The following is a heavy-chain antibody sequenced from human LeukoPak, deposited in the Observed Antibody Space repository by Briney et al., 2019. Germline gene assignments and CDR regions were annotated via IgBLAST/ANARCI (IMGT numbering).Heavy chain of an antibody. CDR2: INHSGST. Sequence: SETLSLTCAVYGGSFSGYYWSWIRQPPGKGLEWIGEINHSGSTNYNPSLKSRVTISVDTSKNQFSLKLTSVTAADTAVYYCARVMRVRGIIWDAFDIWGQGTMVTVSS. CDR3: ARVMRVRGIIWDAFDI. CDR1: GGSFSGYY. D-gene: IGHD3-10*01. J-gene: IGHJ3*02. V-gene: IGHV4-34*01.